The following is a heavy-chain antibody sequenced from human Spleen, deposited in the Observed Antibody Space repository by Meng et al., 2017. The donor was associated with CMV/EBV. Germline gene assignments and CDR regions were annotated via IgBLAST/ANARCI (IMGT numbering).Heavy chain of an antibody. CDR2: ISSSSSYI. Sequence: GESLKISCAASGFTVSSNYMSWVRQAPGKGLEWVSSISSSSSYIYYADSVKGRFTISRDNAKNSLYLQMNSLRAEDTAVYYCARGGTIFGVPEYYWGQGTLVTVSS. CDR1: GFTVSSNY. CDR3: ARGGTIFGVPEYY. V-gene: IGHV3-21*01. D-gene: IGHD3-3*01. J-gene: IGHJ4*02.